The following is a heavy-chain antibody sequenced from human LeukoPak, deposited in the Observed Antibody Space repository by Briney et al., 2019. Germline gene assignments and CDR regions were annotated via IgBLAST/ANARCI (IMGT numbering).Heavy chain of an antibody. CDR1: GGTFSSYA. D-gene: IGHD3-22*01. CDR2: IIPIFGPA. Sequence: SVKVSCKASGGTFSSYAFSWVRQAPGQGLEWMGGIIPIFGPANYAQQFQGRVTITADESTSTAYMELTSLRSEDTALYYCAREGGAYYDSSGYAPLYFDYWGQGTLATVSS. V-gene: IGHV1-69*01. J-gene: IGHJ4*02. CDR3: AREGGAYYDSSGYAPLYFDY.